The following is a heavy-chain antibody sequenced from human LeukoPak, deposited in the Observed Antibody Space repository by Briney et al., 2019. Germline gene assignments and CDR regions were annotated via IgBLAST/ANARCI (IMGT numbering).Heavy chain of an antibody. Sequence: PSETLSLTGAVYGVSFCGYYWSWLRQPPGKGREWIGKINYSGSTYYHPSLKSRATISVDTSKTHFSLKLSSVTAADTAVYYCGRESECYCGSGSYECRWFDPWGLGTLVTVSS. J-gene: IGHJ5*02. V-gene: IGHV4-34*01. CDR2: INYSGST. D-gene: IGHD3-10*01. CDR3: GRESECYCGSGSYECRWFDP. CDR1: GVSFCGYY.